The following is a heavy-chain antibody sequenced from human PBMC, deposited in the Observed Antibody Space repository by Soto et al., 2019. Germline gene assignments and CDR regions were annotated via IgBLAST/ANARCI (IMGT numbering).Heavy chain of an antibody. CDR2: RWYDGSNK. Sequence: QVQLVESGGGVVQPGRSLRLSCAASGFTFSSYGMHWVRQAPGKGLEWVAVRWYDGSNKYYADSVKGRFTISRDNSKNTLYLQMNSLRAEDTAVYYCARGPAYYYDSSGRRWYCDYWGQVTLVTVS. D-gene: IGHD3-22*01. V-gene: IGHV3-33*01. J-gene: IGHJ4*02. CDR3: ARGPAYYYDSSGRRWYCDY. CDR1: GFTFSSYG.